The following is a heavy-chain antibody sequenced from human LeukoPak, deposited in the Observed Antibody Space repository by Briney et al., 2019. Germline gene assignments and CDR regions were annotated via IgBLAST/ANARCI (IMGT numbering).Heavy chain of an antibody. CDR2: LYYSGST. V-gene: IGHV4-31*03. CDR3: ARGNRHYYDSSGYYYGALFDY. CDR1: GGSISSGGYY. J-gene: IGHJ4*02. D-gene: IGHD3-22*01. Sequence: SQTLSLTCTVSGGSISSGGYYWSWIRQHPGKGLEWIGYLYYSGSTYYNPSLKSRVTISVDTSKNQFSLKLSSVTAADTAVYYCARGNRHYYDSSGYYYGALFDYWGQGTLVTVSS.